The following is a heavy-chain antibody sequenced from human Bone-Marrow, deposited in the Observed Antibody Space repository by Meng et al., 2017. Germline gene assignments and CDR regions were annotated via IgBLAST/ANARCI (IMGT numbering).Heavy chain of an antibody. V-gene: IGHV1-2*02. Sequence: ASVKVSCKASGYTFTGYYMHWVRQAPGQGLAWMGWINPNSGGTNYAQKFQGRVTMTRDTSISTAYMELSRLRSDDTAVYYCARELLWFGELFGGNDYWGQGTLVTVSS. J-gene: IGHJ4*02. CDR1: GYTFTGYY. CDR3: ARELLWFGELFGGNDY. CDR2: INPNSGGT. D-gene: IGHD3-10*01.